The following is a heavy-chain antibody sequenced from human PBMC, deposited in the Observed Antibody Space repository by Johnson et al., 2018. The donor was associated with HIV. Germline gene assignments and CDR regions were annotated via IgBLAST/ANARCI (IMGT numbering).Heavy chain of an antibody. D-gene: IGHD6-6*01. V-gene: IGHV3-20*04. J-gene: IGHJ3*02. CDR1: GFTVSSNY. CDR2: INWNGGST. Sequence: VQLMESGGGLIQPGGSLRLSCAASGFTVSSNYMNWVRQAPGKGLEWVSGINWNGGSTGYADSVRGRFTISRDNAKNSLYLQMDSLRAEDTALYYCARVTGGYYSSSFGNPFDIWGRGTMVTVSS. CDR3: ARVTGGYYSSSFGNPFDI.